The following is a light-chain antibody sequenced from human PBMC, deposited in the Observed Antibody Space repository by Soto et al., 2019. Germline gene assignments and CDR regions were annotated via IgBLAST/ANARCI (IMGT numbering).Light chain of an antibody. CDR3: QQYYSYTRT. CDR2: AAS. J-gene: IGKJ1*01. CDR1: QNVGRY. Sequence: DIQMTQSPSSLSASVGDKVTITCRASQNVGRYLTWYQQKPGEAPKLLIYAASSLQSGVPSTFSGSGSETDFTLTISSLQPEDCATYYCQQYYSYTRTFGQGTKVDIK. V-gene: IGKV1-39*01.